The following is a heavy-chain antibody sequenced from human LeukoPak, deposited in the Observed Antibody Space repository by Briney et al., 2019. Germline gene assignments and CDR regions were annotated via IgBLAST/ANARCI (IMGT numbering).Heavy chain of an antibody. CDR3: ARQDIGGNWFDP. Sequence: SGTLSLTCAVSGGSISGNNWWSWVRQPPGKGLEWIGEIFHSGSTNYNPSLKSRVTISVDKSKNQFSLKLSSVTAADTAVYYCARQDIGGNWFDPWGQGTLVTVSS. J-gene: IGHJ5*02. V-gene: IGHV4-4*02. CDR1: GGSISGNNW. D-gene: IGHD2-15*01. CDR2: IFHSGST.